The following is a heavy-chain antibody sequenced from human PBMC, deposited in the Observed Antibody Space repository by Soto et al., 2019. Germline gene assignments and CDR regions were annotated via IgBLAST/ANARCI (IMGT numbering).Heavy chain of an antibody. CDR1: GFTVSSKY. V-gene: IGHV3-66*01. D-gene: IGHD2-15*01. Sequence: EVQLVESGGGLVQPGGSLRLSCAASGFTVSSKYMSWVRQAPGKGLEWVSLIQSGGTTYYADSVKGRFTISRESSKNMLHLQIDSLIAEDTAVYYCARDDILCSGGSCYGVPMDVCGKGTTVTVSS. CDR2: IQSGGTT. CDR3: ARDDILCSGGSCYGVPMDV. J-gene: IGHJ6*03.